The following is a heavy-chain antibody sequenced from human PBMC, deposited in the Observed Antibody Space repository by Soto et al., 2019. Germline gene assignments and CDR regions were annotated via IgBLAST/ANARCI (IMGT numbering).Heavy chain of an antibody. Sequence: SETLSLTCAVSGGSISSGGYSWSWIRQPPGKGLEWIGYIYHSGSTYYNPSLKSRVTISVDRSKNQFSLKLSSVTAADTAVYYCARALAAISLYYFDYWGQGTLVTVS. CDR2: IYHSGST. D-gene: IGHD2-15*01. J-gene: IGHJ4*02. V-gene: IGHV4-30-2*01. CDR1: GGSISSGGYS. CDR3: ARALAAISLYYFDY.